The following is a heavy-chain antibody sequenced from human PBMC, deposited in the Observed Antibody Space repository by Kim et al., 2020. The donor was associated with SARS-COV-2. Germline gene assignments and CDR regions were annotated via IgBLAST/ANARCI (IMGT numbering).Heavy chain of an antibody. CDR2: ISGSGGST. Sequence: GGSLRLSCAASGFTFSSYAMSWVRQAPGKGLEWVSAISGSGGSTYYADSVKGRFTISRDNSKNTLYLQMNSLRAEDTAVYYCAKDPPLRYCSSTSCYLPYSSGWSNYYFDYWGQGTLVTVSS. J-gene: IGHJ4*02. CDR1: GFTFSSYA. D-gene: IGHD2-2*01. CDR3: AKDPPLRYCSSTSCYLPYSSGWSNYYFDY. V-gene: IGHV3-23*01.